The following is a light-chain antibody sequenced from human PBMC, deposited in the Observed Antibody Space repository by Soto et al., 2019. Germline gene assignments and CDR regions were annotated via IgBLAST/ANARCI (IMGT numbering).Light chain of an antibody. CDR2: AAS. Sequence: EIVMTQSPATLSVSPGEGATLSCRASQSVSSNLAWYQQKPGQAPRLLIYAASTRATGIPARFSGSGSGTEFTLTISSLQSEDFADYYCQHYNNWPPWTFGQGTKVEIK. CDR1: QSVSSN. J-gene: IGKJ1*01. V-gene: IGKV3-15*01. CDR3: QHYNNWPPWT.